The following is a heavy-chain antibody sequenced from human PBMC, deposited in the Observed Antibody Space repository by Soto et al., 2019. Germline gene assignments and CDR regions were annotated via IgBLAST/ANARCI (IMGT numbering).Heavy chain of an antibody. Sequence: QVQLVESGGGVVQPGRSLRLSCAASGFTFSGYGMHWVRQAPGKGLEWVAVISNDALNKYYADSVKGRFAISRDDSRKTLSLQMDRLSGAAAAVYYCASPRRDYYYLDGMAVWGQGTTVTASS. V-gene: IGHV3-30*03. CDR1: GFTFSGYG. CDR2: ISNDALNK. J-gene: IGHJ6*02. CDR3: ASPRRDYYYLDGMAV.